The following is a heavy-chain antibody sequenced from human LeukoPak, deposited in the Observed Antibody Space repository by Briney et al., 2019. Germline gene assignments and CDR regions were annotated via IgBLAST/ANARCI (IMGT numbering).Heavy chain of an antibody. CDR2: ITTSSSYI. J-gene: IGHJ4*02. Sequence: PGGSLILSCAASGFSFSSYSMNWVRQAPGKGLEWVSSITTSSSYIYYADSVKGRFTISRDNAKNSLFLQMNSLRAEDTAVYYCARDHSSGWYGGFFDYWGQGTLVTVSS. V-gene: IGHV3-21*01. CDR1: GFSFSSYS. CDR3: ARDHSSGWYGGFFDY. D-gene: IGHD6-19*01.